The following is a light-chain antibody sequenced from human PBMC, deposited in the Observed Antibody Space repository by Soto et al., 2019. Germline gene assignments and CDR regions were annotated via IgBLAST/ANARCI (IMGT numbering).Light chain of an antibody. Sequence: EIVLTQSPATLSLSPGERATLSCRASQSVSGYLAWYQQKPGQAPRLLIYDASNRATGIPARFGGSGSGTDFTLTISSLEPEDFAVYSCQQRSDWSWTFGQGTKVEIK. CDR1: QSVSGY. V-gene: IGKV3-11*01. CDR3: QQRSDWSWT. J-gene: IGKJ1*01. CDR2: DAS.